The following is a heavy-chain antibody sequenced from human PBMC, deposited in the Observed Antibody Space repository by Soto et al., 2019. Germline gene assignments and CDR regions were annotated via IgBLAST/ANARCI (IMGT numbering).Heavy chain of an antibody. CDR1: GFTFSQHA. CDR2: VSYDGDKT. J-gene: IGHJ4*02. V-gene: IGHV3-30-3*01. Sequence: QELLVESGGGVVQSGGSLRLSCEGSGFTFSQHAIHWVRQAPGKGPEWVAVVSYDGDKTYFADSVRGRMTLSRDNSTHTVSLHMRNVTPEDTAVYFCARGAGTGRLLDMWGQGTLVIASS. D-gene: IGHD6-13*01. CDR3: ARGAGTGRLLDM.